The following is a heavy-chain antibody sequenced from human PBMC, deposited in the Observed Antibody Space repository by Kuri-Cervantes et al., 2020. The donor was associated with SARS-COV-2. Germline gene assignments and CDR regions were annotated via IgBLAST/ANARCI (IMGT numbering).Heavy chain of an antibody. D-gene: IGHD1-26*01. V-gene: IGHV3-30*02. CDR3: AKDRGAYQIALAY. CDR1: GFTFSSYS. J-gene: IGHJ4*02. CDR2: IRYDGNSK. Sequence: GGSLRLSCAASGFTFSSYSMNWVRQAPGKGLDWVAFIRYDGNSKFYADSVKGRFTISRDNSRNTLFLQMSGLKSEDTSIYYCAKDRGAYQIALAYWGQGTLVTVSS.